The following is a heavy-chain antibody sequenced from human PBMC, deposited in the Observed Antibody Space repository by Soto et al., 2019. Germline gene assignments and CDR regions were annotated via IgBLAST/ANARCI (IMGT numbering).Heavy chain of an antibody. J-gene: IGHJ4*02. Sequence: QVQLQESGPGLVKPSETLSLTCSVSGGSITSSCWTWIRQPPGKGLEWIGYLCHSGTTRYSPSLKRRVTISLDTSKNQFSLELGSVTAADTAVYYCARSMSAAPYYFDSWGQGTLVTVSS. CDR3: ARSMSAAPYYFDS. CDR2: LCHSGTT. V-gene: IGHV4-59*01. D-gene: IGHD6-13*01. CDR1: GGSITSSC.